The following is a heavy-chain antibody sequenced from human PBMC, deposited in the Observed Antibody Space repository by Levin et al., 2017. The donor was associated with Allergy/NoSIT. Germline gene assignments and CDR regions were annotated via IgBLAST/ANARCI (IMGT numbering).Heavy chain of an antibody. D-gene: IGHD2-15*01. Sequence: GASVKVSCKGSGYSFTSYWIGWVRQMPGKGLEWMGIIYPGDSDTRYSPSFQGQVTISADKSISTAYLQWSSLKASDTAMYYCARHVVVAASEGYYYYMDVWGKGTTVTVSS. V-gene: IGHV5-51*01. CDR3: ARHVVVAASEGYYYYMDV. CDR2: IYPGDSDT. J-gene: IGHJ6*03. CDR1: GYSFTSYW.